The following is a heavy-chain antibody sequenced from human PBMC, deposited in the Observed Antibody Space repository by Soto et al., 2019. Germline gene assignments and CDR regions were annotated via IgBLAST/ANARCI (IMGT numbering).Heavy chain of an antibody. J-gene: IGHJ6*02. D-gene: IGHD3-3*01. Sequence: QVQLQQWGAGLLKPSETLSLTCAVYGGSFSGYYWSWIRQPPGKGLEWIGEINHSGSTNYNPSLKNLVTISVDTSKNQFSRKLISVTAADTAVYYCARIYDFAGMDVWGQGTTVTVSS. CDR1: GGSFSGYY. CDR3: ARIYDFAGMDV. V-gene: IGHV4-34*01. CDR2: INHSGST.